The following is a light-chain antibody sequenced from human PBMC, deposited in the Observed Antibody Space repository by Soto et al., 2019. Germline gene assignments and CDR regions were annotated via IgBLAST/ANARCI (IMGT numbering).Light chain of an antibody. V-gene: IGKV3-11*01. CDR3: QQRSNWPSLT. CDR1: QSVGSY. CDR2: DAS. Sequence: EIVLIQSPATLSLSPGERATLSCRASQSVGSYLAWYQHKPGQAPRLLISDASNRATGIPARFSGSGSETDFTLTISSPEPEDSAVYYCQQRSNWPSLTFGGVTKVDIK. J-gene: IGKJ4*01.